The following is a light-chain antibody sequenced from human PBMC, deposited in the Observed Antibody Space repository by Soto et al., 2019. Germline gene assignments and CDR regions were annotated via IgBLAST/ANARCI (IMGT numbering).Light chain of an antibody. CDR3: QKYYTAPVT. CDR1: QGISSY. J-gene: IGKJ1*01. CDR2: AAS. V-gene: IGKV1-27*01. Sequence: DIEMTQSPSSLSASVGDRVTITCRASQGISSYLAWYQQKPGKVPKVLIYAASTLQSGVPSRFSGSGSGTDFTLTISNLQPEDVATYYCQKYYTAPVTFGQGTKVEIK.